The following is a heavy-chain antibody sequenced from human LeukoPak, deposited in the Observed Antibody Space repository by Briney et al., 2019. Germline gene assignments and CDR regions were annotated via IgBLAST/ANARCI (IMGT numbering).Heavy chain of an antibody. V-gene: IGHV3-23*01. Sequence: GGSLRLSCAVSGFTFNNYGMSWVRQAPGMGLEWVSAIADGGGTTYYADSVKGRFTISRDYSKNTLYLQMNSVRAEDTAVYYCARKAARTSGYDYWGQGILVTVSS. J-gene: IGHJ4*02. CDR3: ARKAARTSGYDY. CDR2: IADGGGTT. CDR1: GFTFNNYG. D-gene: IGHD3-22*01.